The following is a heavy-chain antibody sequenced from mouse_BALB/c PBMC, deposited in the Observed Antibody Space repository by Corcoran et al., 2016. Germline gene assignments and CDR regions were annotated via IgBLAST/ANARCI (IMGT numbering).Heavy chain of an antibody. J-gene: IGHJ2*01. Sequence: EVQLQQSGPELVKPGASVKMSCKASGYTFTDYYMDWVKQSHGESFEWIGRVNPYNGGTSYNQKFKGKATLTVDKSSSTAYMELNSLTSEDSAVYYCAREVLTTGVARFDYWGQGTTLTVSS. V-gene: IGHV1-19*01. CDR1: GYTFTDYY. CDR3: AREVLTTGVARFDY. CDR2: VNPYNGGT. D-gene: IGHD1-1*01.